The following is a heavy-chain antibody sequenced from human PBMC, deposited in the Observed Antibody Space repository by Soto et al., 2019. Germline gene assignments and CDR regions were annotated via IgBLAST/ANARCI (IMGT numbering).Heavy chain of an antibody. CDR1: GFTFSSYA. Sequence: EVQLLESGGGLVQSGGSLGLSCAASGFTFSSYAMSWVRQAPGKGLESVSSTSTSGSYTYYADSVKGRFTISRDNSKSTLFLQMNSLRADDTAVYYCAKSSNMVATTYDFDYCCQGTLVTVSS. V-gene: IGHV3-23*01. CDR2: TSTSGSYT. D-gene: IGHD5-12*01. CDR3: AKSSNMVATTYDFDY. J-gene: IGHJ4*02.